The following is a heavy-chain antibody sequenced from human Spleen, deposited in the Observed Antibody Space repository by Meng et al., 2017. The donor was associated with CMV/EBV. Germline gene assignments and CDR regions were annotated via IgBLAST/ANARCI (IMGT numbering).Heavy chain of an antibody. CDR3: ARDCRSRPSCSYPYYYGMDV. J-gene: IGHJ6*02. V-gene: IGHV3-53*01. D-gene: IGHD2-2*01. Sequence: GESLKISCAASGFTVSSNYMSWVRQAPGKGLEWVSVIYSGGGTYYADSVKGRFTISRDNSKNSLYLQMNSLRAEDTAVYYCARDCRSRPSCSYPYYYGMDVWGQGTTVTVSS. CDR1: GFTVSSNY. CDR2: IYSGGGT.